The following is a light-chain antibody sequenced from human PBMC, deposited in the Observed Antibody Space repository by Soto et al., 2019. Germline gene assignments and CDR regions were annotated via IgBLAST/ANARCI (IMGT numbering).Light chain of an antibody. CDR1: QSVSSY. CDR2: DAS. Sequence: EIVLTQSPATLSLSPGERATLSRRASQSVSSYLAWYQQKPGQAPRLLIYDASNRATGIPARFSGSGSGTDFTLTISSLEPEDFAVYYCQQRSNWPRTFGKGTKV. J-gene: IGKJ1*01. CDR3: QQRSNWPRT. V-gene: IGKV3-11*01.